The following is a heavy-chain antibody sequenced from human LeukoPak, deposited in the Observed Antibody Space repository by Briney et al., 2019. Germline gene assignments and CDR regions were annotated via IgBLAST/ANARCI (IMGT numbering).Heavy chain of an antibody. Sequence: GGSLRLSCAASGFTFSSYSMNWVRQAPGKGLEWVSSISRSNTYIYYADSVKGRFTISRDNAKNSLDLQVNSLRAEDTAVYYCARDRSYGYYDSSGLYGMDVWGQGTTVTVSS. V-gene: IGHV3-21*01. D-gene: IGHD3-22*01. CDR1: GFTFSSYS. J-gene: IGHJ6*02. CDR2: ISRSNTYI. CDR3: ARDRSYGYYDSSGLYGMDV.